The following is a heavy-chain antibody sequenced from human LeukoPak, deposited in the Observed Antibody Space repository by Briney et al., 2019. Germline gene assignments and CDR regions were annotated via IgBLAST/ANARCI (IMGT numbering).Heavy chain of an antibody. J-gene: IGHJ4*02. D-gene: IGHD2-21*01. Sequence: GGSLRLSCAASGFTLSSYAMSWVRQAPGKGLEWVSAISDSGNTYHADSVKGRFTISRDSSKNTLFLQMNRLRPEDAAVYYCAKAPATTCRGAYCYPFDYWGQGTLVTVSS. CDR3: AKAPATTCRGAYCYPFDY. V-gene: IGHV3-23*01. CDR2: ISDSGNT. CDR1: GFTLSSYA.